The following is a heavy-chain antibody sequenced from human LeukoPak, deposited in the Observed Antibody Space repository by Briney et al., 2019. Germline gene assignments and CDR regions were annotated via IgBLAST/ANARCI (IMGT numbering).Heavy chain of an antibody. CDR2: MNPNSGNT. J-gene: IGHJ4*02. CDR3: ASSSDSSGYYGDFDY. Sequence: ASVKVSCKASGYTFTSYDINWVRQATGQGLEWMGWMNPNSGNTGYAQKFQGRVTMTRDTSISTAYMELSSLRSEDTAVYCCASSSDSSGYYGDFDYWGQGTLVTVSS. V-gene: IGHV1-8*01. CDR1: GYTFTSYD. D-gene: IGHD3-22*01.